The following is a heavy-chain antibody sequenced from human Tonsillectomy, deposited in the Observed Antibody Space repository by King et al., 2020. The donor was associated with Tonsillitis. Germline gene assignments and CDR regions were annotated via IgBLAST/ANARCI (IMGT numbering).Heavy chain of an antibody. CDR2: IYSSGST. D-gene: IGHD4-17*01. V-gene: IGHV4-4*07. Sequence: QLQESGPGLVKSSETLSLTCTVSGGSISSYYWSWIRQPAGKGLEWIGRIYSSGSTNYNPSLKSRVTMSVATSKNQFSLKLSSVTAADTAVYYCARAEADYDRNWFFDLWGRGTLVTVSS. CDR3: ARAEADYDRNWFFDL. J-gene: IGHJ2*01. CDR1: GGSISSYY.